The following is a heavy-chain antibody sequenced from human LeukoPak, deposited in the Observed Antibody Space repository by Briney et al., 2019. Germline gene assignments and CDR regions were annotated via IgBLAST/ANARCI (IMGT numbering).Heavy chain of an antibody. J-gene: IGHJ6*02. D-gene: IGHD3-10*01. CDR1: GYTFLNYW. V-gene: IGHV5-51*04. CDR3: VKGFSGTYFGMDV. CDR2: IYPADSDT. Sequence: GESLKISCQGSGYTFLNYWIAWVRLVPGKGLEWMGIIYPADSDTTYSPFFEGQVYILADKPISTAYLQLSSLKASDTAMYYCVKGFSGTYFGMDVWGQGTTVTVSS.